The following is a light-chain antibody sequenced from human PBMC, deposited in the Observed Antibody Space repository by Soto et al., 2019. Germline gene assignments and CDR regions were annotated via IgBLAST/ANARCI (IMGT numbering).Light chain of an antibody. Sequence: SYELTQPPSVSVAPGQTARITCGGNNIGSKSVHWYQQKSGQAPMLVVCDDSDRPSGIPERFSGSNSGNTATLTISRVEAGDEADYYCQVWDSSSDHYVFGTGTKVTVL. CDR2: DDS. V-gene: IGLV3-21*02. J-gene: IGLJ1*01. CDR3: QVWDSSSDHYV. CDR1: NIGSKS.